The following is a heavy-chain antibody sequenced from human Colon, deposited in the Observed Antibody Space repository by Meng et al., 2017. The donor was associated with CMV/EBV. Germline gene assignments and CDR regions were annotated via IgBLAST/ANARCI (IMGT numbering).Heavy chain of an antibody. CDR2: IYYSGST. CDR3: ARGLYYYDSSGYYYANDAFDI. Sequence: SETLSLTCTVSGGSISSSSYYWGWIRQPPGKGLEWIGSIYYSGSTYYNPSLKSRVTISVDTSKNQFSLKLSSVTAADTAVYYCARGLYYYDSSGYYYANDAFDIWGQGTMVTVSS. V-gene: IGHV4-39*07. J-gene: IGHJ3*02. CDR1: GGSISSSSYY. D-gene: IGHD3-22*01.